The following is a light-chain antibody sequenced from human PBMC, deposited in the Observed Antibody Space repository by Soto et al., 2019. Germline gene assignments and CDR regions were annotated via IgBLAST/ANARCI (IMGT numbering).Light chain of an antibody. Sequence: QSALTQPASVSESPGQSITVSCTGTSSDVGGYNYVSWYQQHPGTAPKLMIYDVSDRPSGVSNRFSGSKSGNTASLTISGLQAEYEADYYCSSFSSSSTLYVFGTGTKLTVL. CDR1: SSDVGGYNY. J-gene: IGLJ1*01. CDR2: DVS. V-gene: IGLV2-14*01. CDR3: SSFSSSSTLYV.